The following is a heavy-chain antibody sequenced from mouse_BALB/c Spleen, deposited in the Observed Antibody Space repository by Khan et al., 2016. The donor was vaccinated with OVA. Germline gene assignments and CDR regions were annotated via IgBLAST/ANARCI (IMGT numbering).Heavy chain of an antibody. J-gene: IGHJ4*01. CDR3: TRDGNYMDY. V-gene: IGHV3-1*02. CDR1: GYSITSGYA. Sequence: EVQLQESGPDLVKPSQSLSLTCTVTGYSITSGYAWHWIRQFPGNKLEWMAYIYFSGSINYNPSLKSRISVTRDTSKNQFFLQLNSVTSEDTATYYCTRDGNYMDYWGQGTSVTVAS. CDR2: IYFSGSI. D-gene: IGHD2-1*01.